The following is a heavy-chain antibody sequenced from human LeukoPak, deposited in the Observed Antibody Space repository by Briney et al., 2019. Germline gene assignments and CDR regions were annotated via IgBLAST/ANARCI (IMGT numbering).Heavy chain of an antibody. CDR1: GFHFRASW. J-gene: IGHJ4*02. V-gene: IGHV3-7*05. Sequence: GGSLSLSCAVSGFHFRASWLNWVRQSQGKGLQWVASIHQDAGEKQYVDSVRGRFTISRDNAKNSLYLQMNSLRVKDTAMYYCTTSKDHYSHHWGQGTLVTVFS. CDR3: TTSKDHYSHH. CDR2: IHQDAGEK.